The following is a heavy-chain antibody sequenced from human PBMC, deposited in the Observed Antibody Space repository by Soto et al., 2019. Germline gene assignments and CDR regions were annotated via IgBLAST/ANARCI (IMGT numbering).Heavy chain of an antibody. J-gene: IGHJ4*02. Sequence: GASVKVSCKASGYTFTSYYMHWVRQAPGQGLEWMGIINPSGGSTSYAQKFQGRVTMTRDTSTSTVYMELSSLRSEDTAVYYCARGAMYYGDLPRDVVIHFDYWGQGTLVTVSS. CDR2: INPSGGST. D-gene: IGHD4-17*01. V-gene: IGHV1-46*03. CDR1: GYTFTSYY. CDR3: ARGAMYYGDLPRDVVIHFDY.